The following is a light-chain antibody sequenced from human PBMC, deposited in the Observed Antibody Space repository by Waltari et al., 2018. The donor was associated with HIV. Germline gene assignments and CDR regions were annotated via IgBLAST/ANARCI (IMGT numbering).Light chain of an antibody. V-gene: IGLV2-23*01. Sequence: QSALTQPASVSGSPGQSITISCTGTSSDVGRYKFVSWYQQHPGKAPKFMIYEGTKRPSGVANLFSGSKSGNTASLTIAGLQAEDEADYHCCSYAGNNTLVFGGGTKLTVI. CDR3: CSYAGNNTLV. CDR1: SSDVGRYKF. J-gene: IGLJ3*02. CDR2: EGT.